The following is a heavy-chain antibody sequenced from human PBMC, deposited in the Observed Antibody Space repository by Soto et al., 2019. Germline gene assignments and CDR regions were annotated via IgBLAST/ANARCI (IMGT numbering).Heavy chain of an antibody. V-gene: IGHV1-8*01. D-gene: IGHD3-10*01. CDR1: VYTFTSYD. Sequence: GXSVKVSCKASVYTFTSYDINWVRQATGQGLEWMGWMNPNSGNTGYAQKFQGRVTMTRNTSISTAYMELSSLRSEDTAVYYCARVLPRVIYYYGMDVWGQGTTVTVSS. CDR3: ARVLPRVIYYYGMDV. J-gene: IGHJ6*02. CDR2: MNPNSGNT.